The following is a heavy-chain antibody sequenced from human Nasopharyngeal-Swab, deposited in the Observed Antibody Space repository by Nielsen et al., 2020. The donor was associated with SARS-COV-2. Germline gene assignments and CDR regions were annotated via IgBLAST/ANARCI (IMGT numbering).Heavy chain of an antibody. Sequence: GGSLRLSCAASGFTFSSYGMHWVRQAPGKGLEWVAVISYDGSNKYYADSVKGRFTISRDNSKNTLYLQMNSLRAEDTAVYYCANMPIDYWGQGTLVTVSS. CDR3: ANMPIDY. V-gene: IGHV3-30*18. CDR2: ISYDGSNK. J-gene: IGHJ4*02. CDR1: GFTFSSYG. D-gene: IGHD2-2*01.